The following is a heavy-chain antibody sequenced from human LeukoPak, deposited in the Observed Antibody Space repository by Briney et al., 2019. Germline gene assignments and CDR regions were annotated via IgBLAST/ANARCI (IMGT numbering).Heavy chain of an antibody. Sequence: ASVKVSCKASGYTFTGYYMHWVRQAPGQGPEWMGWINPNSGGTNYAQKFQGRVTMTRDTSISTAYMELSRLRSDDTAVYYCARGLHDSSGYLDYWGQGTLVTVSS. J-gene: IGHJ4*02. CDR3: ARGLHDSSGYLDY. D-gene: IGHD3-22*01. CDR1: GYTFTGYY. CDR2: INPNSGGT. V-gene: IGHV1-2*02.